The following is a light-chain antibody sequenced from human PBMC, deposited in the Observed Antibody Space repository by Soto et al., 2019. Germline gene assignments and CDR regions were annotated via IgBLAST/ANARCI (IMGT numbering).Light chain of an antibody. CDR2: DAS. Sequence: DIQMTQSPSTLSASVGDRVSITCRASQSIERYLAWYQQKPGKAPNLLIYDASSLERGVPSRFSGRGSGTEFTLTISSLQPDDFATHYCQQFKSSTWTFGQGTKVEIK. J-gene: IGKJ1*01. CDR1: QSIERY. V-gene: IGKV1-5*01. CDR3: QQFKSSTWT.